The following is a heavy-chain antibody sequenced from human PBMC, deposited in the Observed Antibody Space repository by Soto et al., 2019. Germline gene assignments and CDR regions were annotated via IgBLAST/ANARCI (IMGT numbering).Heavy chain of an antibody. D-gene: IGHD3-10*01. CDR1: GGSISSSSYY. V-gene: IGHV4-39*01. CDR3: VGGFGDQGPFDY. J-gene: IGHJ4*02. Sequence: SETLSLTCTVSGGSISSSSYYWGWIRQPPGKGLEWIGSIYYSGSTYYNPSLKSRVTISVDTSKNQFSLKLSSVTAADTAVYYCVGGFGDQGPFDYWGQGTLVTVSS. CDR2: IYYSGST.